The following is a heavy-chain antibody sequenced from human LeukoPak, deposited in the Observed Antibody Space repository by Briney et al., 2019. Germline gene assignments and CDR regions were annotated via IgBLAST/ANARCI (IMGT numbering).Heavy chain of an antibody. CDR1: GFNFSSYR. CDR3: AKGRRWFGEFLDP. J-gene: IGHJ5*02. D-gene: IGHD3-10*01. Sequence: GGSLRHSCAASGFNFSSYRKHWLPQAPGKGLEWVAVISYDGSNKYYADSVKGRFTISRDNSKNTLYLQMNSLRAEDTAVYYCAKGRRWFGEFLDPWGQGTLVTVSS. CDR2: ISYDGSNK. V-gene: IGHV3-30*18.